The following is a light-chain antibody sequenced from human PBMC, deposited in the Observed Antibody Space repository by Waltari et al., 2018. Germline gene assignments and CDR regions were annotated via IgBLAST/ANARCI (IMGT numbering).Light chain of an antibody. CDR2: AAS. J-gene: IGKJ2*01. CDR3: QQSSSTPYT. V-gene: IGKV1-39*01. CDR1: HDVSSF. Sequence: DVHVTQSPLSLSASVGDRVIITCRASHDVSSFLNWYQWKEGKAPKLLIYAASNLQSGVPSRFSCIGSGTDFSLTISGLQPEDSATYYCQQSSSTPYTFG.